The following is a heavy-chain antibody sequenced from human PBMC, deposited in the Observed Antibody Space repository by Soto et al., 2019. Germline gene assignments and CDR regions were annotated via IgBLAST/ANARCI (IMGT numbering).Heavy chain of an antibody. Sequence: GSLRLSCAASGFTFSDHYMAWFRQTPERGLEWLAYISHRSLTVYHARSVKDRFSISRDDATDSLYLQMNSLRVEDTAVYFCARGGGSSPFDYWGQGTVVTVSS. CDR3: ARGGGSSPFDY. J-gene: IGHJ4*02. CDR1: GFTFSDHY. CDR2: ISHRSLTV. V-gene: IGHV3-11*01. D-gene: IGHD6-6*01.